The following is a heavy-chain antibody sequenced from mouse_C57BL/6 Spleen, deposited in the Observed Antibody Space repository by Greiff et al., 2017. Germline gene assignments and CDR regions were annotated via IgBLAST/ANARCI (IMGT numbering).Heavy chain of an antibody. V-gene: IGHV1-64*01. CDR3: AIAYYSNYIDY. CDR2: IHPNSGST. CDR1: GYTFTSYW. Sequence: QVQLRQPGAELVKPGASVKLSCKASGYTFTSYWMHWVKQRPGQGLEWIGMIHPNSGSTNYNEKFKSKATLTVDKSSSTAYMQLSSLTSEDSAVYYCAIAYYSNYIDYWGQGTTLTVSS. D-gene: IGHD2-5*01. J-gene: IGHJ2*01.